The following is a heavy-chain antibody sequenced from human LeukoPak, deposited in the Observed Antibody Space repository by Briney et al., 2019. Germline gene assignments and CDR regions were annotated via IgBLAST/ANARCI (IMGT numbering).Heavy chain of an antibody. CDR1: GGSISGYY. Sequence: SETLSLTCTVSGGSISGYYWNWIRQPAGKGLEWIGRIYISGSTNYNPSLKSRVTMSIDTSKNQFSLKLTSVTAADTAVYYCARDPKSGYEKMVDYWGQGTLVTVSS. CDR2: IYISGST. V-gene: IGHV4-4*07. J-gene: IGHJ4*02. D-gene: IGHD5-12*01. CDR3: ARDPKSGYEKMVDY.